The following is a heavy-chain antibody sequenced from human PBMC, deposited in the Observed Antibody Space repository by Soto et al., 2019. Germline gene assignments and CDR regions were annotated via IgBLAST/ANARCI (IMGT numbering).Heavy chain of an antibody. D-gene: IGHD2-15*01. CDR3: ARAYSGRLPRRADYYYAMDV. J-gene: IGHJ6*02. V-gene: IGHV3-13*05. Sequence: LRLSFAASASALSAYDMHWVRQPNGKGLEWVSALGAADDPYYLGSVKGRFTISRENAKNSLYLQMNNLRAGDTAVYYCARAYSGRLPRRADYYYAMDVWGQGTTVTVSS. CDR1: ASALSAYD. CDR2: LGAADDP.